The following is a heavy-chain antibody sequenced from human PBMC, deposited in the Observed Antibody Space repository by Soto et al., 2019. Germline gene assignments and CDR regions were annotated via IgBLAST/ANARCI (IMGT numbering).Heavy chain of an antibody. CDR1: GFSLSTSGVG. CDR2: IYWDDDK. Sequence: QITLKESGPTLGKPTQTLTLTCTFSGFSLSTSGVGVGWIRQPPGKALEWLALIYWDDDKRYSPSLKSRLTNTQEPPKNQVVLNNANMDPVDTATYYCAHKRQVVPAAHDAFDIWGQGTMVTVSS. J-gene: IGHJ3*02. V-gene: IGHV2-5*02. D-gene: IGHD2-2*01. CDR3: AHKRQVVPAAHDAFDI.